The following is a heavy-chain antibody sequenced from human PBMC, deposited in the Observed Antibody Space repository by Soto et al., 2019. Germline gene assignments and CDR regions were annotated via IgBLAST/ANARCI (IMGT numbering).Heavy chain of an antibody. CDR3: ASGYGDSLPDWFDP. V-gene: IGHV4-39*01. Sequence: QLQLQESGPGLVKPSETLSLTCTVSGGSISSSSYYWGWIRQPPGKGLEWIGSIYYSGSTYYNPSLKRRVTISVDTSKNQFSLKLSSVTAADTAVYYWASGYGDSLPDWFDPWGQGTLVTVSS. J-gene: IGHJ5*02. CDR1: GGSISSSSYY. D-gene: IGHD4-17*01. CDR2: IYYSGST.